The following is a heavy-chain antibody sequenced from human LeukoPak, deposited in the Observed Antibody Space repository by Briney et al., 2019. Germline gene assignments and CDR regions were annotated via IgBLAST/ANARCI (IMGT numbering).Heavy chain of an antibody. D-gene: IGHD2-2*01. Sequence: ASVKVSCKASGYTFTSYDIIWVRQATGQGLEWMGWMNPNSGNTGYAQKFQGRVTMTRNTSISTAYMELSSLRSEDTAVYYCARGGTSYYGMGVWGQGTTVTVSS. CDR1: GYTFTSYD. J-gene: IGHJ6*02. CDR2: MNPNSGNT. CDR3: ARGGTSYYGMGV. V-gene: IGHV1-8*01.